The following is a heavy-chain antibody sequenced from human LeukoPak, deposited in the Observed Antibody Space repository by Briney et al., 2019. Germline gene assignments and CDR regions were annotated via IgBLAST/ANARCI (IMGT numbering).Heavy chain of an antibody. CDR1: GFTFSSYG. J-gene: IGHJ5*02. CDR2: ISYDGSNK. Sequence: GGSLRLSCAASGFTFSSYGMHWVRQAPGKGLEWVAVISYDGSNKYYADSVKGRFTISRDNSKNTPYLQMNSLRAEDTAVYYCARGYDYVWGSYPRDWFDPWGQGTLVTVSS. V-gene: IGHV3-30*03. D-gene: IGHD3-16*02. CDR3: ARGYDYVWGSYPRDWFDP.